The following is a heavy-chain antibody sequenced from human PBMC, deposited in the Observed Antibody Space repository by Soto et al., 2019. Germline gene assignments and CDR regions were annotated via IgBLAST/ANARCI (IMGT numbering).Heavy chain of an antibody. Sequence: QVQVVQSGAEVKKPGASVTVSCKASGYTFTSYDIHWVRQATGQGLEWMGWMNPYSGNIGYAQKFQGRVTMTRNTSISTAYMELSSLRSEDTAIYYCARVFTVRRGSGSDYWGQGTLVTVSS. J-gene: IGHJ4*02. CDR2: MNPYSGNI. CDR1: GYTFTSYD. V-gene: IGHV1-8*01. CDR3: ARVFTVRRGSGSDY. D-gene: IGHD1-26*01.